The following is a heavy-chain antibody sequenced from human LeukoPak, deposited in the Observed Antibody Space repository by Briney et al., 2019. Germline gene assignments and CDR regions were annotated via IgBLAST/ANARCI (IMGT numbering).Heavy chain of an antibody. J-gene: IGHJ4*02. V-gene: IGHV4-4*02. CDR1: GGSISSSNW. D-gene: IGHD5-18*01. Sequence: KPSETLSLTCAVSGGSISSSNWWSWVRQPPGKGLEWIGEIYHSGSTNYNPSLKSRVTISVDKSKNQFSLKLSSVTAADTAVYYCARALHDQRDTAMVPQSVYWGQGTLVTVSS. CDR2: IYHSGST. CDR3: ARALHDQRDTAMVPQSVY.